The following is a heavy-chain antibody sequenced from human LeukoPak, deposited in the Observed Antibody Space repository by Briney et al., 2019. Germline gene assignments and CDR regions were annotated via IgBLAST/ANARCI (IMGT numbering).Heavy chain of an antibody. CDR3: ARVYDSSGYYPYYYYYYMDV. CDR2: IYYSGST. V-gene: IGHV4-59*01. CDR1: GGSISSYY. Sequence: PSETLSLTCTVSGGSISSYYWSWIRQPPGKGLEWIGYIYYSGSTNYNLSLKSRVTISVDTSKNQFSLKLSSVTAADTAVYYCARVYDSSGYYPYYYYYYMDVWGKGTTVTISS. D-gene: IGHD3-22*01. J-gene: IGHJ6*03.